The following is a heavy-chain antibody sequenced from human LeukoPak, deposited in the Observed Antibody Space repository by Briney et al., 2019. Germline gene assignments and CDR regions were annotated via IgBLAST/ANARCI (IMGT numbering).Heavy chain of an antibody. CDR3: ARDRHYYGSGSRFDY. CDR1: GFTFSSYW. V-gene: IGHV3-7*01. CDR2: IKQDGSEK. Sequence: PGGSLRLSCAASGFTFSSYWMGWVRQAPGKGLEWVANIKQDGSEKYYVDSVKGRFTISRDNAKNSLYLQMNSLRAEDTAVYYCARDRHYYGSGSRFDYWGQGTLVTVSS. D-gene: IGHD3-10*01. J-gene: IGHJ4*02.